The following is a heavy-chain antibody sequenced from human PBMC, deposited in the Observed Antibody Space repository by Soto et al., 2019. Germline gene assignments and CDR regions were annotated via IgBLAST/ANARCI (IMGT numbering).Heavy chain of an antibody. Sequence: QPGGSLRLSCAASGFTFSTYWMHWVRQVPGKGLVWVSHIDGDGSVTDYAGSVKGRFTVSRDNAKNTLYLQMNSLRAEDTAVYFCSRTEFWHLGSSYDYWGQGTPVTVSS. CDR3: SRTEFWHLGSSYDY. V-gene: IGHV3-74*01. CDR2: IDGDGSVT. J-gene: IGHJ4*02. CDR1: GFTFSTYW. D-gene: IGHD3-10*01.